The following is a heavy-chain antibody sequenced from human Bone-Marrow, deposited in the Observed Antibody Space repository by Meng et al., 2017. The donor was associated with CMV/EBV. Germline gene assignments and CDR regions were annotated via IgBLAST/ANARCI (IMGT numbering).Heavy chain of an antibody. Sequence: VQRVQSVGEVKKPGASVKVSCKASEYTFTGYYMHWVRQAPGQGLEWMGWINPNSGGTNYAQKFQGRVTMTRDTSISTAYMELSRLRSDDTAVYYCARGYYDILTGTTDYYMDVWGKGTTVTVSS. CDR3: ARGYYDILTGTTDYYMDV. CDR2: INPNSGGT. J-gene: IGHJ6*03. D-gene: IGHD3-9*01. V-gene: IGHV1-2*02. CDR1: EYTFTGYY.